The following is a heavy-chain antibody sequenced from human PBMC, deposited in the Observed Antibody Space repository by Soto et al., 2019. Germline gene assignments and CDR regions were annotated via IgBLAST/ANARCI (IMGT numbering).Heavy chain of an antibody. J-gene: IGHJ6*02. Sequence: PGESLKISCKGSGYSFTSYWIGWVRQMPGKGLEWMGIIYPGDSDTRYSPSFQGQVTISADKSISTAYLQWSSLKASDTAMYYCARLPEEVAGXGDYYYYGMDVWGQGTTVTVSS. D-gene: IGHD6-19*01. CDR1: GYSFTSYW. CDR3: ARLPEEVAGXGDYYYYGMDV. V-gene: IGHV5-51*01. CDR2: IYPGDSDT.